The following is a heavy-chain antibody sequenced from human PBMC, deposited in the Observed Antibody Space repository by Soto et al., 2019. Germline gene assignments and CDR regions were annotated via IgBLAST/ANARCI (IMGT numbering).Heavy chain of an antibody. CDR2: INAGNGNT. D-gene: IGHD3-9*01. CDR3: ARVRLNYDILTGYLPNWFDP. CDR1: GYTFTSYA. J-gene: IGHJ5*02. V-gene: IGHV1-3*01. Sequence: GASVKVSCKASGYTFTSYAMHWVRQAPGQRLEWMGWINAGNGNTKYSQKFQGRVTITRDTSASTAYMELSSLRSEDTAVYYCARVRLNYDILTGYLPNWFDPWGQGTLVTVSS.